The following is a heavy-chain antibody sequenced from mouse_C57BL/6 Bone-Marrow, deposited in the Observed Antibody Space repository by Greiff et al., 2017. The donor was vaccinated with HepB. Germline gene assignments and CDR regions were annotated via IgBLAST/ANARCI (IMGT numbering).Heavy chain of an antibody. Sequence: EVQGVESGTVLARPGASVKMSCKTSGYTFTSYWMHWVKQRPGQGLEWIGAIYPGNSDTSYNQKFKGKAKLTVVTSASTAYMELSSLTNEDSAVYYCTAYYSNYLDYWGQGTTLTVSS. V-gene: IGHV1-5*01. CDR1: GYTFTSYW. CDR3: TAYYSNYLDY. J-gene: IGHJ2*01. CDR2: IYPGNSDT. D-gene: IGHD2-5*01.